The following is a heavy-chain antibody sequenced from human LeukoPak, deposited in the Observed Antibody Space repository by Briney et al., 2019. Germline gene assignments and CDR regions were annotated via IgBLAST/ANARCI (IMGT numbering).Heavy chain of an antibody. D-gene: IGHD2-15*01. CDR3: ARDMECSGGSCYFSPDY. J-gene: IGHJ4*02. CDR2: INPSNGRT. Sequence: GASVKVSCKASGYTFTSHYMHWVRQAPEQGLEWMGIINPSNGRTSFAQKFQGRVTMTRDTSTSTVYMELSSLRSEDTAVYYCARDMECSGGSCYFSPDYWGQGTLVTVSS. V-gene: IGHV1-46*01. CDR1: GYTFTSHY.